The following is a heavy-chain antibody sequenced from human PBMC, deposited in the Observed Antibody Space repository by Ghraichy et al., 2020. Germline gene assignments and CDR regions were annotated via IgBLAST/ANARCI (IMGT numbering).Heavy chain of an antibody. V-gene: IGHV4-39*01. D-gene: IGHD6-19*01. CDR2: IYYSGST. CDR1: GGSISSSSYY. Sequence: SETLSLTCTVSGGSISSSSYYWGWIRQPPGKGLEWIGSIYYSGSTYYNPSLKSRVTISVDTSKNQFSLKLSSVTAADTAGYYCARPSGIAVAAAFDYWGQGTLVTVSS. J-gene: IGHJ4*02. CDR3: ARPSGIAVAAAFDY.